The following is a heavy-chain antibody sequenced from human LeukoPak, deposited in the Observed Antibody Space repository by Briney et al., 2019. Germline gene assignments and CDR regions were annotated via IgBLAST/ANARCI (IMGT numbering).Heavy chain of an antibody. CDR2: ISYDGNNK. D-gene: IGHD3-22*01. V-gene: IGHV3-30-3*01. CDR1: GLTFGSYA. J-gene: IGHJ4*02. Sequence: GGSLRLSCAASGLTFGSYAMHWVRQAPGKGLEWLAVISYDGNNKYYADSVKGRFTISRDNSKNTLYLQMNSLRAEDTAVYYCARVGGYYYDSSGYYYFDYWGQGTLVTVSS. CDR3: ARVGGYYYDSSGYYYFDY.